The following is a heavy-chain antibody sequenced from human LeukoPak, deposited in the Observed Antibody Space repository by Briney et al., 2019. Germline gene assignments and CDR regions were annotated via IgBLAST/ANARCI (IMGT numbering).Heavy chain of an antibody. J-gene: IGHJ5*02. D-gene: IGHD4-11*01. CDR1: GYSISNGYY. CDR2: IYHSGST. CDR3: ARVTPAGTTGNWFDP. V-gene: IGHV4-38-2*02. Sequence: SETLSLTCSVSGYSISNGYYWGWIRQSPEKGLEWIGSIYHSGSTYNPSLKSRVTISLDTSKNHFSLNLRSVTAADTAVHYCARVTPAGTTGNWFDPWGQGTLVTVSS.